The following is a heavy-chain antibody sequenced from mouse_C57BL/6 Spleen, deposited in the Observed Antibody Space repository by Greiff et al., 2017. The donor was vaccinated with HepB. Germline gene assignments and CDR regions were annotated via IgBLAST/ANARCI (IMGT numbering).Heavy chain of an antibody. CDR2: INPNYGTT. J-gene: IGHJ1*03. CDR1: GYSFTDYN. D-gene: IGHD2-4*01. CDR3: ASPIYYDYDVYWYFDV. V-gene: IGHV1-39*01. Sequence: EVKLMESGPELVKPGASVKISCKASGYSFTDYNMNWVKQSNGKSLEWIGVINPNYGTTSYNQKFKGKATLTVDQSSSTAYMQLNSLTSEDSAVYYCASPIYYDYDVYWYFDVWGTGTTVTVSS.